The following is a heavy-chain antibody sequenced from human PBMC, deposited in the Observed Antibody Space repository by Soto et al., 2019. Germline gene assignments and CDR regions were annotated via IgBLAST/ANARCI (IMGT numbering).Heavy chain of an antibody. D-gene: IGHD4-17*01. CDR1: GFTFSSYT. J-gene: IGHJ4*02. CDR2: ISSSSSYI. Sequence: EVQLVESGGGLVKPGGSLRLSCAASGFTFSSYTMNWVRQAPGKGLEWVSSISSSSSYIYYADSVKGRFTISRDNAKNSLDLQMNSLRAEDTAVYYCARQSGDYFDYWGQGTLVTVSS. V-gene: IGHV3-21*01. CDR3: ARQSGDYFDY.